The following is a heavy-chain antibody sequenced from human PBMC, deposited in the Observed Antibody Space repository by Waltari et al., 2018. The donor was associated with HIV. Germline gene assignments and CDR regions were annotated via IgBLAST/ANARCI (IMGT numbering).Heavy chain of an antibody. Sequence: QVQLVQSGAEVRKPGASVKVSCRASGYTFTDYYLHWVRQAPGQGLEWMGGINPNSGGTNYAQKFQGWVTMTRDTSISTAYMELSGLKSDDTALYYCARAYLGAAYYFDFWGQGTLVTVSS. CDR1: GYTFTDYY. V-gene: IGHV1-2*04. J-gene: IGHJ4*02. CDR2: INPNSGGT. D-gene: IGHD2-15*01. CDR3: ARAYLGAAYYFDF.